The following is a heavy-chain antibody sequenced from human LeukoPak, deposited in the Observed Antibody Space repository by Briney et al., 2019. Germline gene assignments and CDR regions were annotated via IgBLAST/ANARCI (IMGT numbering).Heavy chain of an antibody. CDR1: GVTFSNAW. J-gene: IGHJ4*02. CDR3: TTSMVRGNPG. Sequence: NPGGSLRLSCAASGVTFSNAWMSWVRQAPGKGLEWVGRIKSKTDGGTTDYAAPAKGRFTIPRDDSKNTLYLQMNSLKTEDTAFYYCTTSMVRGNPGWGQGTLVTVSS. V-gene: IGHV3-15*01. D-gene: IGHD3-10*01. CDR2: IKSKTDGGTT.